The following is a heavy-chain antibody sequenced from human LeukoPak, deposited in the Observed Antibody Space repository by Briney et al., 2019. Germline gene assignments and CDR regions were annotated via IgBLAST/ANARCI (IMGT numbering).Heavy chain of an antibody. Sequence: GGSLRLSCAAPGFTFSGSAMHWVRQASGKGLEWVGRIRSKANSYATAYAASVKGRFTISRDDSKNTAYLQMNSLKTEDTAVYYCTRIIAAAQDYWGQGTLVTVSS. J-gene: IGHJ4*02. CDR2: IRSKANSYAT. CDR3: TRIIAAAQDY. CDR1: GFTFSGSA. D-gene: IGHD6-13*01. V-gene: IGHV3-73*01.